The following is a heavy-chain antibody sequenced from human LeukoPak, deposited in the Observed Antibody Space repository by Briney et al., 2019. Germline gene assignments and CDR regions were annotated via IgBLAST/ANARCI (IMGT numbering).Heavy chain of an antibody. CDR2: IYYSGST. CDR3: ARAEAGSAVTTGFYFDY. Sequence: PSQTLSLTCTVSGGSISSGGYYWSWIRPHPGKGLEWIGYIYYSGSTYYNPSLKSRVTISVDTSKNQFSLKLSSVTAADTAVYYCARAEAGSAVTTGFYFDYWGQGTLVTVSS. CDR1: GGSISSGGYY. J-gene: IGHJ4*02. D-gene: IGHD4-17*01. V-gene: IGHV4-31*03.